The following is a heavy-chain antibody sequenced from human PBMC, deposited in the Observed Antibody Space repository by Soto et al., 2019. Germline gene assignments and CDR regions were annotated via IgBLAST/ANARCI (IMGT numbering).Heavy chain of an antibody. D-gene: IGHD3-3*01. CDR2: VNVSGST. CDR3: ARLQFADFTSGSEPMDV. J-gene: IGHJ6*02. Sequence: RSLTCTVSGGSVRRGSYQWSWIRQSPGKGLDWIGYVNVSGSTNYNPSLKSRVTISLDTSKNQFSLNLTSVTAADTALYFCARLQFADFTSGSEPMDVWGQGTTVTVSS. V-gene: IGHV4-61*01. CDR1: GGSVRRGSYQ.